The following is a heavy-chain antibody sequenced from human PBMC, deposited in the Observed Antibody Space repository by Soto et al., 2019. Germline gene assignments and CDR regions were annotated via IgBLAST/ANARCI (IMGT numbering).Heavy chain of an antibody. CDR2: IYESGST. Sequence: SETLSLTCTVSGGSISGSDYYWGWFRQPPGKGLEWIGSIYESGSTYYNPSLKTRVTISVDTSKNQFSLNLYSVTAADTAVYYCATVRDSILGAPRGYFDPWGQGTLVTVSS. D-gene: IGHD3-3*02. CDR3: ATVRDSILGAPRGYFDP. CDR1: GGSISGSDYY. J-gene: IGHJ4*02. V-gene: IGHV4-39*01.